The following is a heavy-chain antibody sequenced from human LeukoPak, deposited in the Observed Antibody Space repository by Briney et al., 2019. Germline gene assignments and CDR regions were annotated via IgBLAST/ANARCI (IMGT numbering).Heavy chain of an antibody. J-gene: IGHJ3*02. Sequence: GGSLRLSCAASGFTLSSNYMSWVRQAPGKGLEWVSVIYSGGSTYYADSVKGRFTISRDNSKNTLYLQMNSLRAEDTAAYYCAGRSFCDSSGYYYPAGAFDIWGQGTMVTVSS. CDR1: GFTLSSNY. CDR2: IYSGGST. D-gene: IGHD3-22*01. V-gene: IGHV3-53*01. CDR3: AGRSFCDSSGYYYPAGAFDI.